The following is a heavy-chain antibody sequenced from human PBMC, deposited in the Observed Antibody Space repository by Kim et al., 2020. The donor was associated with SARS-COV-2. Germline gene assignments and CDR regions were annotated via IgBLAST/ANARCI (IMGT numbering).Heavy chain of an antibody. CDR2: IYYSGST. D-gene: IGHD5-12*01. CDR1: GGSISSSSYY. J-gene: IGHJ6*02. Sequence: SETLSLTCTVSGGSISSSSYYWGWIRQPPGKGLEWIGSIYYSGSTYYNPSLKSRVTISVDTSKNQFSLKLSTVTAADTAVYYCARDGAVATTFNYYYYGMDVWGQGTTVTVSS. CDR3: ARDGAVATTFNYYYYGMDV. V-gene: IGHV4-39*07.